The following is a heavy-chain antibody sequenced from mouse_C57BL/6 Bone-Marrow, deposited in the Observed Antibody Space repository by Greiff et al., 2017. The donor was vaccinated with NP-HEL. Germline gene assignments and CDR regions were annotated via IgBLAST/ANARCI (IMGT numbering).Heavy chain of an antibody. V-gene: IGHV1-9*01. Sequence: QVQLQQSGAELMKPGASVKLSCKATGYTFTGYWIEWVKQRPGHGLEWIGEILPGSGSTNYNEKFKGKATFTADTSANTAYMQLSSLTTEDSAIYYCARRDGNYFSIYIMDYWGQGASVTVAS. CDR2: ILPGSGST. CDR3: ARRDGNYFSIYIMDY. CDR1: GYTFTGYW. D-gene: IGHD2-1*01. J-gene: IGHJ4*01.